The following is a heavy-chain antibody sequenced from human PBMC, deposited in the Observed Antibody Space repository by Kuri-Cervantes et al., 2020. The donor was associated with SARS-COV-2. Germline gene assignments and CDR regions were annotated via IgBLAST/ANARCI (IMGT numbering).Heavy chain of an antibody. V-gene: IGHV3-33*01. Sequence: GESLKISCAASGFTFSSYGMHWVRQAPGKGLEWVAVIWYDGSNKYYADSVKGRFTISRDNSKNPLYLQMNSLRAEDTAVYYCAREGVVGATTYYYYGMDVWGQGTTVTVSS. CDR2: IWYDGSNK. J-gene: IGHJ6*02. D-gene: IGHD1-26*01. CDR1: GFTFSSYG. CDR3: AREGVVGATTYYYYGMDV.